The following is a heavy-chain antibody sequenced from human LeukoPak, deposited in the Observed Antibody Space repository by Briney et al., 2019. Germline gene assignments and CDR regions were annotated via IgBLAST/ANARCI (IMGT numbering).Heavy chain of an antibody. D-gene: IGHD3-16*02. CDR3: AKGSDYVWGSYRSYFDY. J-gene: IGHJ4*02. CDR1: GFTFSSYA. Sequence: TGGSLRLSCAASGFTFSSYAMSWVRQAPGKGLEWVSAISGSGGSTYYADSVKGRFTISRDNSKNTLYLQMNSLRAEDTAVYYCAKGSDYVWGSYRSYFDYWGQGTLVTVSS. V-gene: IGHV3-23*01. CDR2: ISGSGGST.